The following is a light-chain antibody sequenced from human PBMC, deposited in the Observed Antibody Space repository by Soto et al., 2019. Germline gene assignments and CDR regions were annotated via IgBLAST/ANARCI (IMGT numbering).Light chain of an antibody. J-gene: IGLJ1*01. V-gene: IGLV2-8*01. CDR3: SSYAGINNLGV. CDR1: SSDVGGYKY. Sequence: QSVLTQPPSASGCPGQSVTISCTGTSSDVGGYKYVSWYQQHPGKAPKLMIFEVNKRPSGVPDRFSGSKSGNTASLTVSGLQAEDEADYYCSSYAGINNLGVFGTGTKLTVL. CDR2: EVN.